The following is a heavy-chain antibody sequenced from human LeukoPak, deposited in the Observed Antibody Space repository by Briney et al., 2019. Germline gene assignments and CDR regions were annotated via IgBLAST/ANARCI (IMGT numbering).Heavy chain of an antibody. CDR2: LYHSDSI. CDR3: ARQHDSYHYYYVDV. V-gene: IGHV4-38-2*01. CDR1: GYSISSGYY. Sequence: PSETLSLTCAVSGYSISSGYYWIWIRQPPGKGLEWIGSLYHSDSIYYNPSLESRVTMSVDTSKNQFSLKLSFVTAADTAVYSCARQHDSYHYYYVDVWGKGTTVTVSS. J-gene: IGHJ6*03. D-gene: IGHD6-13*01.